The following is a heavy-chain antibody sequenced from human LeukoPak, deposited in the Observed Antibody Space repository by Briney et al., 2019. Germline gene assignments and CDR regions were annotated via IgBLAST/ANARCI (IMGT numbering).Heavy chain of an antibody. J-gene: IGHJ4*02. D-gene: IGHD2-15*01. Sequence: GGSLRLSCAASGFTFSSYAMSWVRQAPGKGLEWVANISGSGSGGSTYYADSVKGRFAISRDNSKNTLYLQMNSLRAGDTAIYYCAKSGLIRFVYWGQGTLVTVSP. CDR2: ISGSGSGGST. CDR1: GFTFSSYA. CDR3: AKSGLIRFVY. V-gene: IGHV3-23*01.